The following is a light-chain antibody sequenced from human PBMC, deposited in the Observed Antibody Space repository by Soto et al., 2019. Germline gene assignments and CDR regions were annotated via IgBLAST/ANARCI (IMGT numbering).Light chain of an antibody. CDR3: HQFCSSPLDP. CDR1: QTISSSF. Sequence: EIVLTQSPGTLSLSPGERATLSCRARQTISSSFLAWYQQKPGQAPRLLIYRASRRAPGIPDRFRGSGSWTDFTLTISRLEPEDFAVYYCHQFCSSPLDPFGPGTKVEIK. V-gene: IGKV3-20*01. J-gene: IGKJ3*01. CDR2: RAS.